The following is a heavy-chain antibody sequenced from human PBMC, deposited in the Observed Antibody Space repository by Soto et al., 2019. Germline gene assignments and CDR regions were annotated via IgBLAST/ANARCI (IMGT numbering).Heavy chain of an antibody. D-gene: IGHD2-21*01. CDR1: GGSISSSNW. CDR2: IYHSGST. V-gene: IGHV4-4*02. Sequence: QVQLQESGPGLVKPSGTLSLTCAVSGGSISSSNWWSWVRQPPGKGLEWIGEIYHSGSTNYNPSLKSRVXXXVXXSKNPFSRKLSSATAADTAVYYCARTARSCVTIDYWGQGTLVTVSS. J-gene: IGHJ4*02. CDR3: ARTARSCVTIDY.